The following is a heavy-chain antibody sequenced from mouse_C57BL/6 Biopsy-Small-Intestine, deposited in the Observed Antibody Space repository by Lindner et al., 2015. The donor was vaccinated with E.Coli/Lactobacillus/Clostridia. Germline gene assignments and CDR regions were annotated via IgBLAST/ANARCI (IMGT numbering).Heavy chain of an antibody. CDR3: ARGGSYSNYRYFDV. J-gene: IGHJ1*01. Sequence: VQLQESGPELVKPGASVKISCKASGYAFSRSWMNWVKQRPGKGLEWIGRISPGDGDTNYNGKFKGKATLTADKSSSTVYMQLSSLTSEDSAVYFCARGGSYSNYRYFDVWGAGTTVTVSS. V-gene: IGHV1-82*01. D-gene: IGHD2-5*01. CDR1: GYAFSRSW. CDR2: ISPGDGDT.